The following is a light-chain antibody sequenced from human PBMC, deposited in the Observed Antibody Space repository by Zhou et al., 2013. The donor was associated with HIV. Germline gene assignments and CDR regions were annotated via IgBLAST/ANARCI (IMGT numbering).Light chain of an antibody. Sequence: EIVLTQSPGTLSLSPGESATLSCRASQSISGSYLAWYHQKPGQAPRLLIYGASSSATGIPDRFSGSGSGTYFTLTISRVEPEDFAVYYCLQYGSSPWTFGQGTKVEV. J-gene: IGKJ1*01. V-gene: IGKV3-20*01. CDR3: LQYGSSPWT. CDR2: GAS. CDR1: QSISGSY.